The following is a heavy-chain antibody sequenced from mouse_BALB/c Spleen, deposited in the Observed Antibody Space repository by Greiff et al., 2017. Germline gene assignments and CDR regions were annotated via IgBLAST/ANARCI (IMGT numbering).Heavy chain of an antibody. CDR2: ISDGGSYT. D-gene: IGHD3-1*01. Sequence: EVKLVESGGGLVKPGGSLKLSCAASGFTFSDYYMYWVRQTPEKRLEWVATISDGGSYTYYPDSVKGRFTISRDNTKNNLYLQMSSLKSEDTAMYYCAKDQNSSGYGYAMDYWGQGTSVTVSS. CDR3: AKDQNSSGYGYAMDY. J-gene: IGHJ4*01. V-gene: IGHV5-4*02. CDR1: GFTFSDYY.